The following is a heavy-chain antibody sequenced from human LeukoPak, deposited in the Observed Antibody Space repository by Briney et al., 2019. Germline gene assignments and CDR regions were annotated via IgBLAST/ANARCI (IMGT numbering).Heavy chain of an antibody. V-gene: IGHV4-4*07. CDR2: IYTSGST. CDR3: ARAYYGSGSYYLAPFDY. Sequence: SETLSLTCTVSGGSISSYYWSWIRQPAGKGLEWIGRIYTSGSTNYNPFLKSRVTMSVDTSKNQFSLKLSSVTAADTAVYYCARAYYGSGSYYLAPFDYWGQGTLVTVSS. CDR1: GGSISSYY. J-gene: IGHJ4*02. D-gene: IGHD3-10*01.